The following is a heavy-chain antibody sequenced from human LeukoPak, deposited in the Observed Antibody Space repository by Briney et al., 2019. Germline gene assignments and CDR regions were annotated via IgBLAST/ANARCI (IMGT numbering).Heavy chain of an antibody. J-gene: IGHJ3*02. CDR3: ARDSVRGRPLVAFDI. CDR2: IKYDGSEK. Sequence: GGSLRLSCAASGFTFSSYGMHWVRQAPGKGLEWVANIKYDGSEKYYVDSVKGRFTISRDNAENSLHPQMNSLRAEDTAVYYCARDSVRGRPLVAFDIWGQGTMVTVSS. CDR1: GFTFSSYG. V-gene: IGHV3-7*01. D-gene: IGHD6-6*01.